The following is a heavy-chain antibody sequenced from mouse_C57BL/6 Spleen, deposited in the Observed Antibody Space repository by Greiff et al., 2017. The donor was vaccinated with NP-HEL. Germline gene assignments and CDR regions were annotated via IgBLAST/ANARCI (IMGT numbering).Heavy chain of an antibody. CDR3: ARRLLRYYAMDY. Sequence: VQLQESGAELVRPGASVKLSCKASGYTFTDYYINWVKQRPGQGLEWIARIYPGSGNTYYNEKFKGKATLTAEKSSSTAYMQLSSLTSEDSAVYFCARRLLRYYAMDYWGQGTSVTVSS. J-gene: IGHJ4*01. V-gene: IGHV1-76*01. CDR2: IYPGSGNT. CDR1: GYTFTDYY. D-gene: IGHD1-1*01.